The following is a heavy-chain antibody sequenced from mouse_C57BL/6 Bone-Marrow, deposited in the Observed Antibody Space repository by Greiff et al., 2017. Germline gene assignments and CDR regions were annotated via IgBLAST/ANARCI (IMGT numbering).Heavy chain of an antibody. D-gene: IGHD1-1*01. CDR2: ISYDGSN. Sequence: EVQLVESGPGLVKPSQSLSLTCSVTGYSITSGYYWNWIRQFPGNKLEWMGYISYDGSNNYNPSLKNRISITRDTSKNQFFLKLNSVTTEDTATYYCARDSLNYYGRSLAMDYWGQGTSVTVSS. J-gene: IGHJ4*01. CDR1: GYSITSGYY. V-gene: IGHV3-6*01. CDR3: ARDSLNYYGRSLAMDY.